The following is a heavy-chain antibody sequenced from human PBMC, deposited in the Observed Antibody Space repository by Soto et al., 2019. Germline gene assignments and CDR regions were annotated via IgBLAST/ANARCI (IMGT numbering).Heavy chain of an antibody. D-gene: IGHD2-8*01. CDR2: IIPIFGTA. CDR3: ATGYCTNGVCLRAYYYYGMDV. V-gene: IGHV1-69*01. J-gene: IGHJ6*02. CDR1: GGTFSSYA. Sequence: QVQLVQSGAEVKKPGSSVKVSCKASGGTFSSYAISWVRQAPGQGLEWMGGIIPIFGTANYAQKFQGRVTITADESTSTAYMELSSLRSEDTAVYYCATGYCTNGVCLRAYYYYGMDVRGQGTTVTVSS.